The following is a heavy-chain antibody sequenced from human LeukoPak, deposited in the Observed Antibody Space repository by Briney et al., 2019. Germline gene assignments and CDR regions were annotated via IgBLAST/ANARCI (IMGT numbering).Heavy chain of an antibody. Sequence: KPSETLSLTCTVSGGPITTYYLSWIRQSAAMGLEWIGRISGSGVITYNPSLKSRVILSLDTSNNHLSLKLISVTAADTAVYYCARDSGTTGEVKFDPWGQGMLVTVSS. CDR2: ISGSGVI. D-gene: IGHD3-10*01. J-gene: IGHJ5*02. CDR1: GGPITTYY. CDR3: ARDSGTTGEVKFDP. V-gene: IGHV4-4*07.